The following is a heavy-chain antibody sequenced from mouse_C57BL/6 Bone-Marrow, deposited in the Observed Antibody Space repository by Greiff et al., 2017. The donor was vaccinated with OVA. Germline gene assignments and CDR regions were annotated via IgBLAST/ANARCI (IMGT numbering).Heavy chain of an antibody. Sequence: QVQLQQPGAELVRPGSSVKLSCKASGYTFTSYWMDWVKQRPGKGLEWIGNIYPSDSETHYNQKFKDKATLTVDKSSSTAYMQLSSLTSEDSAVYYCARGGAAQATGYFDYWGQGTTLTVSS. CDR1: GYTFTSYW. D-gene: IGHD3-2*02. V-gene: IGHV1-61*01. CDR2: IYPSDSET. CDR3: ARGGAAQATGYFDY. J-gene: IGHJ2*01.